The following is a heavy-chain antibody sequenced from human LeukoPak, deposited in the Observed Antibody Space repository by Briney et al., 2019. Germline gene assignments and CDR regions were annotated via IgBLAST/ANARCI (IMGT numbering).Heavy chain of an antibody. D-gene: IGHD1-26*01. CDR3: ARATGGYYSLGY. Sequence: SETLSLTCAVSGGSISSGGYSWSWIRQPPGKGLEWIGYIYHSGSTCYNPSLKSRVTISVDRSKNQFSLKLSSVTAEDTAVYYCARATGGYYSLGYWGQGTLVTVSS. V-gene: IGHV4-30-2*01. J-gene: IGHJ4*02. CDR2: IYHSGST. CDR1: GGSISSGGYS.